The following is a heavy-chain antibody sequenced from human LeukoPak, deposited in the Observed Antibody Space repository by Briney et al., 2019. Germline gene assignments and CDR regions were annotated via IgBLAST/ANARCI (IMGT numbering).Heavy chain of an antibody. Sequence: GGSLRLSCAASGFTFTNYALHWVRQAPGKGLEWVAFISYDGTNKYYADSVKGRFTISRDNSKNTLSLQMNSLRAEDTALYYCARGFVLGAAKNYFDYWGQGALVTVSS. D-gene: IGHD2-21*02. CDR2: ISYDGTNK. J-gene: IGHJ4*02. CDR3: ARGFVLGAAKNYFDY. CDR1: GFTFTNYA. V-gene: IGHV3-30-3*01.